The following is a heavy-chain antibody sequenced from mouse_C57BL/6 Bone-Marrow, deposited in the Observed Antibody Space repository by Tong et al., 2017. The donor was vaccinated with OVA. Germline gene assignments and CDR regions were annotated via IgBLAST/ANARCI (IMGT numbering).Heavy chain of an antibody. J-gene: IGHJ2*01. Sequence: EVQLQESGGDLVKPGGSLKLSCAASGFTFSSYGMSWVRQTPDKRLEWVATISSGGSYTYYPDSVKGRFTISRDNAKNTLYLQMSSLRSEDTASSTIMVTTVDYWGQGTTLTVSS. D-gene: IGHD2-2*01. V-gene: IGHV5-6*01. CDR3: MVTTVDY. CDR2: ISSGGSYT. CDR1: GFTFSSYG.